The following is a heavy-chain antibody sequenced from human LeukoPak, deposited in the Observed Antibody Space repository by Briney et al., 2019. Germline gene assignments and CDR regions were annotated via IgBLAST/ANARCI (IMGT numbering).Heavy chain of an antibody. J-gene: IGHJ4*02. CDR1: GFTFSRYG. V-gene: IGHV3-23*01. CDR2: ISDNGGTT. D-gene: IGHD6-6*01. CDR3: AKIRAARPGY. Sequence: GGSLRLSCAAFGFTFSRYGMNWVRQAPGKGLEWVSGISDNGGTTYYADSVEGRFTISRDNSKNTLYLQMHSLRPEDTAIYYCAKIRAARPGYWGQGTLVTVSS.